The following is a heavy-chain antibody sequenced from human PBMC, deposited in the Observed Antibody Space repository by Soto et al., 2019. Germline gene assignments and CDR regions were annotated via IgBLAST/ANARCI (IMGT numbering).Heavy chain of an antibody. D-gene: IGHD3-22*01. CDR3: ARAADSSGYENWFDP. V-gene: IGHV3-33*01. Sequence: QVQLVESGGGVVQPGRSLRLSCAASGFTFSSYGMHWVRQAPGKGLEWVAVIWYDGSNKYYADSVKGRFTISRDNSKNTLYLQMNSLRAEDTAVYYCARAADSSGYENWFDPWGQGTLVTVSS. CDR2: IWYDGSNK. CDR1: GFTFSSYG. J-gene: IGHJ5*02.